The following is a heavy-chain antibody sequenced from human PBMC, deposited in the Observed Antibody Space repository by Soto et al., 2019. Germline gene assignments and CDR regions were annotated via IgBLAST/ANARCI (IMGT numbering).Heavy chain of an antibody. J-gene: IGHJ4*02. D-gene: IGHD5-18*01. CDR3: ARAPGLQLWFDY. V-gene: IGHV1-2*02. CDR1: GYTFTDYY. Sequence: ASVKVSCKASGYTFTDYYMHWVRQAPGQGLEWMGWINPNSGGTNYAQKFQGRVTMTRDTSISTAYMELSRLISDDTAVYYCARAPGLQLWFDYWGQGAPVTVSS. CDR2: INPNSGGT.